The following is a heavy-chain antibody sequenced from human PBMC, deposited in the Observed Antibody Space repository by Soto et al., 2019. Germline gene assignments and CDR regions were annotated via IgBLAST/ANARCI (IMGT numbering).Heavy chain of an antibody. Sequence: PSETLALTVTVSGRPVSSGGYSWTCIREHPGKGLEWIGYTYHIGNASYNPSLQIRVTMSLDTSKNQFSLNLTSVTAADPAIYYCVRDRALDSSGHWFDSWGQGTLVTVSS. J-gene: IGHJ5*01. CDR2: TYHIGNA. V-gene: IGHV4-31*03. D-gene: IGHD6-25*01. CDR1: GRPVSSGGYS. CDR3: VRDRALDSSGHWFDS.